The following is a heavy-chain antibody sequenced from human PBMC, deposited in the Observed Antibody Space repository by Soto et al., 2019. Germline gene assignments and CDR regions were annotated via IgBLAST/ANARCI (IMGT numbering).Heavy chain of an antibody. J-gene: IGHJ4*02. CDR2: FDPEDGET. D-gene: IGHD2-15*01. CDR3: SCYEGLYTTFDY. CDR1: GYTLTVLS. Sequence: SVKVSCKVSGYTLTVLSIHWVRQAPGKGLEWMGGFDPEDGETIYAQKFQGRVTMTEDTSTDTAYMELSSLRSEDTAVYYCSCYEGLYTTFDYWGQGTLVTVSS. V-gene: IGHV1-24*01.